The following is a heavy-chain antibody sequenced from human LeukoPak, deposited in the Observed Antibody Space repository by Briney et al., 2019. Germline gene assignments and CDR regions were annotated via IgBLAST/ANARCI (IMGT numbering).Heavy chain of an antibody. CDR1: GGTFSSYA. CDR3: ARALYSSSWYYFDY. V-gene: IGHV1-69*04. D-gene: IGHD6-13*01. J-gene: IGHJ4*02. CDR2: IIPILGIA. Sequence: SVKVSCKASGGTFSSYAISWVRQAPGQGLEWMGRIIPILGIANYAQKFQGRVTITADKSTSTAYMELSSLRSEDTAMYYCARALYSSSWYYFDYWGQGTLVTVSS.